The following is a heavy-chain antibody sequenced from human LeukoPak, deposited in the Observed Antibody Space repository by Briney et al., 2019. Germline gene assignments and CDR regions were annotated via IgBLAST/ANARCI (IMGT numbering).Heavy chain of an antibody. Sequence: GASVKVSCKASGYTFTGYYMHWARQAPGQGLEWMGWINPNSGGTNYAQKFQGRVTMTRDTSISTAYMELSRLRSDDTAVYYCARVAGRDRYSSSSYDYWGQGTLVTVSS. J-gene: IGHJ4*02. V-gene: IGHV1-2*02. CDR2: INPNSGGT. D-gene: IGHD6-13*01. CDR3: ARVAGRDRYSSSSYDY. CDR1: GYTFTGYY.